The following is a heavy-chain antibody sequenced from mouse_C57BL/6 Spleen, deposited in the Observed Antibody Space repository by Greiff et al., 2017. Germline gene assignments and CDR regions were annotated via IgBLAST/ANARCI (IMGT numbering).Heavy chain of an antibody. CDR1: GYTFTSYW. CDR3: AREGTAPPFDY. Sequence: QVQLQQPGAELVKPGASVKMSCKASGYTFTSYWITWLKQRPGQGLEWICDIYPGSGSTNYNEKFKSKATLTVDTSSSTAYMQLSSLTSEDSAVYYCAREGTAPPFDYWGQGTTLTVSS. CDR2: IYPGSGST. V-gene: IGHV1-55*01. J-gene: IGHJ2*01. D-gene: IGHD3-1*01.